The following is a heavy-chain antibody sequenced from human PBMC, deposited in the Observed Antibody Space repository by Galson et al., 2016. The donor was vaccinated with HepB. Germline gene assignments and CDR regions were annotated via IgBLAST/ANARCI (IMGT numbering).Heavy chain of an antibody. Sequence: SVKVSCKAPGYTFTSYGISWVRHAPGQGLEWMGWISAYNGNTNYAQKLQGRVTMTTDTSTSTAYMELRSLRSDDTAVYYCARDGGKSRGIRYQLLPFDYWGQGTLVTVSS. CDR2: ISAYNGNT. V-gene: IGHV1-18*01. CDR1: GYTFTSYG. J-gene: IGHJ4*02. CDR3: ARDGGKSRGIRYQLLPFDY. D-gene: IGHD2-2*01.